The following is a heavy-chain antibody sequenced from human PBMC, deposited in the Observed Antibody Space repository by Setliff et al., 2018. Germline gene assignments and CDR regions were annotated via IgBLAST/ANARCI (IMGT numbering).Heavy chain of an antibody. CDR1: GFTFTDYG. J-gene: IGHJ4*02. CDR2: INNYNFNT. Sequence: ASVKVSCKSSGFTFTDYGITWVRQVPGQGLEWMGWINNYNFNTQYAQKFQGRVTVTTDTSTTTAYMELRSLRADDTAVYYCARGGAYCSGGSCYSFDYWGQGTPVTVSS. CDR3: ARGGAYCSGGSCYSFDY. D-gene: IGHD2-15*01. V-gene: IGHV1-18*01.